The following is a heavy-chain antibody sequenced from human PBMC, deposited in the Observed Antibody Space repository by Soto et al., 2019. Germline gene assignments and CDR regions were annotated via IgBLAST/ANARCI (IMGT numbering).Heavy chain of an antibody. CDR1: GGSFSGYY. CDR3: ARGERLRLGEFSFCWFDP. D-gene: IGHD3-16*02. Sequence: QVQLQQWGAGLLKPSETLSLTCAVYGGSFSGYYWSWIRQPPGKGLEWMGEINHSGRTNYNPSLKSRVTISVDTSKNQFSLKLRSVTAADTAVYYCARGERLRLGEFSFCWFDPWGQGTLVPVSS. CDR2: INHSGRT. J-gene: IGHJ5*02. V-gene: IGHV4-34*01.